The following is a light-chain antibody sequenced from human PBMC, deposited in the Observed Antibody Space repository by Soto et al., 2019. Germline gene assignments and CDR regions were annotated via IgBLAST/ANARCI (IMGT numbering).Light chain of an antibody. CDR2: DAS. Sequence: DIVLTQSPATLSLSPGERATLSCRASQSVRTYLAWYQQKPGQAPRLLIYDASNRATGIPARFSGIGSGTDFTLTISSIEPEDFAVDHCQQRSSWPSFGQGTRLEI. J-gene: IGKJ5*01. CDR3: QQRSSWPS. V-gene: IGKV3-11*01. CDR1: QSVRTY.